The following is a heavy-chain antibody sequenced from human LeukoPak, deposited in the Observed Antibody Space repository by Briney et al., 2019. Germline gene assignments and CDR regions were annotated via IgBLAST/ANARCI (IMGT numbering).Heavy chain of an antibody. Sequence: ASVKVSCKASGYTFTGYYMHWVRQAPGQGLEWMGWINPNSGGTNYAQKFQGRVTMTRDTSISTAYMELSRLRSDDTAVYYCARGVGAYSSSPGATYYFDYWGQGTLVTVSS. CDR2: INPNSGGT. J-gene: IGHJ4*02. V-gene: IGHV1-2*02. CDR3: ARGVGAYSSSPGATYYFDY. CDR1: GYTFTGYY. D-gene: IGHD6-6*01.